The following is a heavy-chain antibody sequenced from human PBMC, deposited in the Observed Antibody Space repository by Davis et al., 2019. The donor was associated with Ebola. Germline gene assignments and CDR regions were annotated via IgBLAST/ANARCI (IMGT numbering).Heavy chain of an antibody. V-gene: IGHV3-73*01. D-gene: IGHD1-7*01. CDR2: IRSKANSYAT. CDR1: GFTFSGSA. J-gene: IGHJ5*02. CDR3: ARSPGSLTGTTWFDP. Sequence: GESLKISCAASGFTFSGSAMHWVRQASGKGLEWVGRIRSKANSYATAYAASVKGRFTISRDDSKNTAYLQMNSLRAEDTAVYYCARSPGSLTGTTWFDPWGQGTLVTVSS.